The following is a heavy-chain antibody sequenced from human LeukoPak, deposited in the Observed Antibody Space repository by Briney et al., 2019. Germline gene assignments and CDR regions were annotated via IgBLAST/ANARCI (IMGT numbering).Heavy chain of an antibody. V-gene: IGHV4-30-2*01. CDR2: IYHSGST. J-gene: IGHJ5*02. CDR3: ARLDSSSSGWFDP. CDR1: GGSISSGGYY. Sequence: SETLSLTCTVSGGSISSGGYYWSWIRQPPGKGLEWIGYIYHSGSTYYNPSLKSRVTISVDRSKNQFSLKLSSVTAADTAVYYCARLDSSSSGWFDPWGQGTLVTVSS. D-gene: IGHD6-6*01.